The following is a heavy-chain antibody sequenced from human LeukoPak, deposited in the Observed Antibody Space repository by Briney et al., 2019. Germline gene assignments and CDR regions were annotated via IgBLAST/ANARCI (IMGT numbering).Heavy chain of an antibody. V-gene: IGHV3-23*05. D-gene: IGHD5-18*01. CDR3: ARILHTYVAMDV. J-gene: IGHJ6*01. CDR2: IGSDNKP. CDR1: GFTLCNYE. Sequence: GGSLRLSCTDSGFTLCNYEMKWVRQAPGKGLEWVSSIGSDNKPHYSESVKGRFAISRDNSKNILFLHLNSLRAEDTALYYCARILHTYVAMDVWEGRTTITVSS.